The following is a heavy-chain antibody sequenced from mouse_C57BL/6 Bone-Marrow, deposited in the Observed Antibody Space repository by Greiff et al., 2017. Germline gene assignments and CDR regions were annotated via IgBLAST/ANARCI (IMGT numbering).Heavy chain of an antibody. CDR1: GYTFTSYW. J-gene: IGHJ2*01. CDR2: IYPTSGRT. Sequence: QVQLQQPGAELVKPGASVKMSCKASGYTFTSYWITWVKQRPGQGLEWIGDIYPTSGRTNYNEKFKSKAILTVDTSSNTAYMQLRSRTSEDSAVFYCARSGPLGRSFDYWGQGTTLTVSS. V-gene: IGHV1-55*01. D-gene: IGHD4-1*01. CDR3: ARSGPLGRSFDY.